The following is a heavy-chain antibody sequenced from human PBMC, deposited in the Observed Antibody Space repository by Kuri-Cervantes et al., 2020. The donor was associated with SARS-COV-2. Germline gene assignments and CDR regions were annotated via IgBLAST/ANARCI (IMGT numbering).Heavy chain of an antibody. D-gene: IGHD1-26*01. V-gene: IGHV4-59*01. CDR1: GGSISSYY. J-gene: IGHJ2*01. CDR3: ARVSGSGSNWAWYFDL. CDR2: IYNSGST. Sequence: SETLSLTCTVSGGSISSYYWSWIRQPPGKGLEWIGYIYNSGSTNYNPSLKSRATISVDTSKNQFSLKLSSVTAADTAVYHCARVSGSGSNWAWYFDLWGRGTLVTVSS.